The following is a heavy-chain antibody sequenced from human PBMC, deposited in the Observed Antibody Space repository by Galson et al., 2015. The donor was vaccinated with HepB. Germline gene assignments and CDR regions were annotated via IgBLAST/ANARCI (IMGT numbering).Heavy chain of an antibody. Sequence: SVKVSCKASGYTFTGYYMHWVRQAPGQGLEWMGWINPNSGGTNYAQKFQGRVTMTRDTSISTAYMELSRLRSDDTAVYYCARDRPHGDYGFDYWGQGTLVTVSS. CDR1: GYTFTGYY. CDR2: INPNSGGT. CDR3: ARDRPHGDYGFDY. V-gene: IGHV1-2*02. D-gene: IGHD4-17*01. J-gene: IGHJ4*02.